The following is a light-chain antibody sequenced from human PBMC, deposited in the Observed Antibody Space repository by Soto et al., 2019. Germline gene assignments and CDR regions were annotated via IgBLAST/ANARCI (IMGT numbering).Light chain of an antibody. J-gene: IGKJ1*01. Sequence: DIQMTQSPSTLSASVGDRVTITCRASQTVWSWLAWYQQKPGKAPNLLIYDVSSLESGVSSRFRGSGSGTAFPLTLSSLKPHYFAAEQLQLYYSYARPFGPRTQVQVK. CDR3: QLYYSYARP. CDR2: DVS. V-gene: IGKV1-5*01. CDR1: QTVWSW.